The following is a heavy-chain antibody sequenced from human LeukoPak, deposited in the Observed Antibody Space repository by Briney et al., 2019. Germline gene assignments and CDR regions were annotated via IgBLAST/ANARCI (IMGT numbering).Heavy chain of an antibody. CDR2: IYYSGST. V-gene: IGHV4-39*01. D-gene: IGHD1-26*01. CDR1: GGSISSSSYY. Sequence: PSETLSLTCTVSGGSISSSSYYWGWIRQPPGKGRELIGSIYYSGSTYYNPSLKSRVTKSLDTSKNKFSRKLSSVTAADTAVYYCASQPQRGSYTPSDYWGQGTPVTVSS. CDR3: ASQPQRGSYTPSDY. J-gene: IGHJ4*01.